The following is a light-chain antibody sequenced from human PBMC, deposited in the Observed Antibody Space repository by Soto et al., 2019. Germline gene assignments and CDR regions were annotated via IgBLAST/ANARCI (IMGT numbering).Light chain of an antibody. CDR3: TSYTSNSTPYV. V-gene: IGLV2-14*01. CDR1: SSDVGAYTY. Sequence: QSVLTQPASASGSPGQSITISCTGTSSDVGAYTYVSWYQQHPGKAPKLMIYDVSNRPSGVSNRFSGSKSGNTAFLIISGLQAEDEADYYCTSYTSNSTPYVFGGGTKVTVL. CDR2: DVS. J-gene: IGLJ1*01.